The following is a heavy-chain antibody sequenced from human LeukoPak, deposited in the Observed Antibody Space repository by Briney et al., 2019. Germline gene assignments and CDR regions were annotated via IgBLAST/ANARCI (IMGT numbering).Heavy chain of an antibody. CDR2: ISYDGSNK. V-gene: IGHV3-30*04. D-gene: IGHD5-12*01. Sequence: QTGGSLRLSCAASGFTFSSYAMHWVRQAPGKGLEWVAVISYDGSNKYYADSVKGRFTISRDNSKNTLYLQMNSLRAEDTAVYYCAKDTVKVTTIRRVPHYMDVWGKGTTVTISS. J-gene: IGHJ6*03. CDR1: GFTFSSYA. CDR3: AKDTVKVTTIRRVPHYMDV.